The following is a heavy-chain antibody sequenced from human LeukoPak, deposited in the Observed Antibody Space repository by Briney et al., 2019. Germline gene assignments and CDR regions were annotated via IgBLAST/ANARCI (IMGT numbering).Heavy chain of an antibody. CDR3: AKFAGYCTSCYINY. D-gene: IGHD2-2*02. J-gene: IGHJ4*02. CDR2: ISGSGGST. CDR1: GLTFSSYA. V-gene: IGHV3-23*01. Sequence: PGGSLRLSCAASGLTFSSYAMSWVRQAPGQGLEWVSAISGSGGSTYYADSVKGRFTISRDNSKNTLYLQMNSLRAEDTAVYYCAKFAGYCTSCYINYWGQGTLVTVSS.